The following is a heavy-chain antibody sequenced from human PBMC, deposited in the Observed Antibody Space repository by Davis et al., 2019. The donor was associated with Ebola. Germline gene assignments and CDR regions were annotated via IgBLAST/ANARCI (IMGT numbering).Heavy chain of an antibody. CDR2: ISYDGSNK. CDR1: GFTFSSYG. Sequence: GGSLRLSCAASGFTFSSYGMHWVRQAPGKGLEWVAVISYDGSNKYYADSVKGRFTISRDNSKNTLYLQMNSLRAEDTAVYYCAKDTPAYYDFWSGYYHWGQGTLVTVSS. V-gene: IGHV3-30*18. D-gene: IGHD3-3*01. CDR3: AKDTPAYYDFWSGYYH. J-gene: IGHJ4*02.